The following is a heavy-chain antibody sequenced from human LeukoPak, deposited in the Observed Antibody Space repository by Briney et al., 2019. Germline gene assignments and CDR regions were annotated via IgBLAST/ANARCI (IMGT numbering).Heavy chain of an antibody. Sequence: ASVKVSCKASEYSFTRYAMHWVRQAPGQRLEWMGRINAGNGNTKYSQKFQGRVTITRDTSASTAYMELSSLRSEDTAVYYCARDRDMELRGYYGMDVWGQGTTVTVSS. J-gene: IGHJ6*02. CDR2: INAGNGNT. D-gene: IGHD1-7*01. CDR3: ARDRDMELRGYYGMDV. CDR1: EYSFTRYA. V-gene: IGHV1-3*01.